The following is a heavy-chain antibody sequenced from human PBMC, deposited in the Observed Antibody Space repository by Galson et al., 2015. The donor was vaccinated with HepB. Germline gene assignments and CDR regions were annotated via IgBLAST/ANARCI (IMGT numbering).Heavy chain of an antibody. D-gene: IGHD3-3*01. Sequence: SVKVSCKVSGYTLTALSMHWVRQAPGKGLEWMGGFDPEDGETIYAQKFQGRVTMTEDTSTDTAYMELSSLRSEDTAVYYCATDHRFLECYYCGFDPWGQGTLVTVSS. CDR1: GYTLTALS. CDR3: ATDHRFLECYYCGFDP. V-gene: IGHV1-24*01. J-gene: IGHJ5*02. CDR2: FDPEDGET.